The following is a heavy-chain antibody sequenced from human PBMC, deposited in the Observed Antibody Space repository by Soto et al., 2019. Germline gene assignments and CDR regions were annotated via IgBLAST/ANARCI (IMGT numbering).Heavy chain of an antibody. V-gene: IGHV2-5*01. D-gene: IGHD3-16*01. CDR2: IYWNDDK. J-gene: IGHJ4*02. Sequence: QITLKESGPTLVKPTQTLTLTCTYSGFSLRTTGVGVGWIQQPPGKALEWLGIIYWNDDKRYSPSLKSRFTLTSDISKSQVVLTMTNMDPVDTATYYCAHTWGLPFDYWGQGTLVIVSS. CDR3: AHTWGLPFDY. CDR1: GFSLRTTGVG.